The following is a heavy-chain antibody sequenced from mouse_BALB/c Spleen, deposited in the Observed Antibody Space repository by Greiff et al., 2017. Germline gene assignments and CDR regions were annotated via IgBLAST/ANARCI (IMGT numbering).Heavy chain of an antibody. V-gene: IGHV3-8*02. Sequence: VQLKESGPSLVKPSQTLSLTCSVTGDSITSGYWNWIRKFPGNKLEYMGYISYSGSTYYNPSLKSRISITRDTSKNQYYLQLNSVTTEDTATYYCARTSYYDHYAMDYWGQGTTVTVAS. CDR3: ARTSYYDHYAMDY. D-gene: IGHD2-10*01. CDR2: ISYSGST. J-gene: IGHJ4*01. CDR1: GDSITSGY.